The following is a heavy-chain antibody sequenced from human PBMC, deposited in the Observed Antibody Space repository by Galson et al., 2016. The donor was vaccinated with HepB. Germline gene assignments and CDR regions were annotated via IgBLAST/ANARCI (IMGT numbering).Heavy chain of an antibody. Sequence: SETLSLTCSVSGGSISSHYWTWFRQPPGKGLEWLGSIHYSGYTKDSPSFRSRATISVDTSKNQFSLNLNSVTAADTAVYYCARAGYDGDFWSGLFDHWGQGMLVTVSS. CDR3: ARAGYDGDFWSGLFDH. J-gene: IGHJ4*02. V-gene: IGHV4-59*08. CDR2: IHYSGYT. CDR1: GGSISSHY. D-gene: IGHD3-3*01.